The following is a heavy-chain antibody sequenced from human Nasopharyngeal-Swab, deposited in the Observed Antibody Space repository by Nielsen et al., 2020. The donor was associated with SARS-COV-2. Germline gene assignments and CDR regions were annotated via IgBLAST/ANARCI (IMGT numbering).Heavy chain of an antibody. V-gene: IGHV1-69*10. J-gene: IGHJ4*02. Sequence: WVRQAPGQGLEWMGGIIPILGIANYAQKFQGRVTITADKSTSTAYMELSSPRSEDTAVYYCASGAEDYDSSGYYPYFYYWGQGTLVTVSS. D-gene: IGHD3-22*01. CDR2: IIPILGIA. CDR3: ASGAEDYDSSGYYPYFYY.